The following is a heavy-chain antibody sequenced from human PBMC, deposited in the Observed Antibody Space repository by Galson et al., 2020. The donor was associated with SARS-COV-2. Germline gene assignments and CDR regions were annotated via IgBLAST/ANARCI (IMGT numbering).Heavy chain of an antibody. CDR2: FYHGGAT. Sequence: SETLSLTCTVPGYPTSSGYHWGSIRQPPGKGLQWIGSFYHGGATYHNPSLTSRVTILVDTSTNQFSLKLSSVTAADTAVYSCARDGYASGSFDYWGQGTLVTVSS. CDR1: GYPTSSGYH. CDR3: ARDGYASGSFDY. D-gene: IGHD3-10*01. J-gene: IGHJ4*02. V-gene: IGHV4-38-2*02.